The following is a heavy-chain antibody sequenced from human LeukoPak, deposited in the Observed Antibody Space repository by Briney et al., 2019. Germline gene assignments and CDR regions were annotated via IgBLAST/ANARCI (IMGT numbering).Heavy chain of an antibody. CDR1: GFTFSDYY. CDR2: ISSSSSYT. J-gene: IGHJ5*02. Sequence: GGSLRLSCAASGFTFSDYYMSWIRQAPGKGLEWVSYISSSSSYTNYADSVKGRFTISRDNAKNSLYLQMNSLSAEDTAVYYCARVFGVVILGGWFDPWGQGTLVTVSS. V-gene: IGHV3-11*06. CDR3: ARVFGVVILGGWFDP. D-gene: IGHD3-3*01.